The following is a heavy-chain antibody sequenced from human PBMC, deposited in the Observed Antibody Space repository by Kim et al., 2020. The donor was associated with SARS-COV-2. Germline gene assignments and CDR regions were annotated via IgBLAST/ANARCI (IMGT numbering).Heavy chain of an antibody. CDR3: ARGINYYDSSGRAGDY. D-gene: IGHD3-22*01. J-gene: IGHJ4*02. V-gene: IGHV3-21*01. Sequence: GGSLRLSCAASGFTFSSYSMNWVRQAPGKGLEWVSSISSSSSYIYYADSVKGRFTISRDNAKNSLYLQMNSLRAEDTAVYYCARGINYYDSSGRAGDYWGQGALVTVSS. CDR2: ISSSSSYI. CDR1: GFTFSSYS.